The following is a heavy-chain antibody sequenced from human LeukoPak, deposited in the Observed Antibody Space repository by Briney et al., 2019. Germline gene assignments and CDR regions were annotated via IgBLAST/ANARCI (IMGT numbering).Heavy chain of an antibody. D-gene: IGHD2-21*02. CDR3: ARDKDVVVTAIPGAFDI. CDR1: GGTFSIYA. J-gene: IGHJ3*02. Sequence: EASVKVSCKASGGTFSIYAISWVRQAPGQGLEWMGGIIPIFGTANYAQKFQGRVTITADESTSTAYMELSSLRSEDTAVYYCARDKDVVVTAIPGAFDIWGQGTMVTVSS. CDR2: IIPIFGTA. V-gene: IGHV1-69*13.